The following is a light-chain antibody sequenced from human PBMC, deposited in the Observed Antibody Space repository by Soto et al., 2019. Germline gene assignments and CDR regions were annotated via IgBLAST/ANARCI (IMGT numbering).Light chain of an antibody. J-gene: IGLJ2*01. CDR3: SSYTSDTTHVV. CDR2: DVN. CDR1: SSDVGLYNY. V-gene: IGLV2-14*03. Sequence: QSALTQPASVSGSPGQSITISCTGSSSDVGLYNYVSWYQQHPGKAPKLMIYDVNDRPSGVSDRFSGSKSGNTASLTISGLQPDDEADYFCSSYTSDTTHVVFGGGTKVTVL.